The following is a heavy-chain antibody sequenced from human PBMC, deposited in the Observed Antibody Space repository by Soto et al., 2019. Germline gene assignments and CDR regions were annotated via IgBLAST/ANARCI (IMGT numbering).Heavy chain of an antibody. D-gene: IGHD2-2*01. J-gene: IGHJ6*03. CDR3: ARVKSSGYCSSTSCPAYYYYYMDV. V-gene: IGHV4-34*01. Sequence: SETLSLTCAVYGWSFSGYYWSWIRQPPGKGLEWIGEINHSGSTNYNPSLKGRVTISVDTSKNQFSLKLSSVTAADTAVYYCARVKSSGYCSSTSCPAYYYYYMDVWGKGTTVTVSS. CDR2: INHSGST. CDR1: GWSFSGYY.